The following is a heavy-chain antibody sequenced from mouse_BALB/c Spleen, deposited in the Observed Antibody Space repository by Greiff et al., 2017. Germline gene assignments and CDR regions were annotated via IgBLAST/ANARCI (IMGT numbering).Heavy chain of an antibody. CDR2: ISSGDGIT. CDR3: ARHYFGSSYAYAMDY. D-gene: IGHD1-1*01. V-gene: IGHV5-12-1*01. CDR1: GFAFSSYD. J-gene: IGHJ4*01. Sequence: EVKLMESGGGLVKPGGSLKLSCAASGFAFSSYDMSWVRQTPEKRLEWVANISSGDGITYYQDTVKGRFTISRDNAQNTLYLQMSSLTSEDTAMYYCARHYFGSSYAYAMDYWGQGTSVTVSS.